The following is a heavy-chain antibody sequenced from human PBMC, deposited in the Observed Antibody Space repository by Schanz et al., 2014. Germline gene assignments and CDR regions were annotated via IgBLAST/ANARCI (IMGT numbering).Heavy chain of an antibody. V-gene: IGHV3-48*01. CDR2: IATSSSTR. J-gene: IGHJ4*02. D-gene: IGHD2-2*01. Sequence: EVRLVESGGGLVQPGGSLRLSCEASGFDFNSYSMNWVRQVPGKGLEWLSYIATSSSTRHYADSVKGRVTISRDNAKNSVSLQMRRLRVEDTAVYYCAKDSTHIDIVLVPTAIGYRGQGTLVTVSS. CDR3: AKDSTHIDIVLVPTAIGY. CDR1: GFDFNSYS.